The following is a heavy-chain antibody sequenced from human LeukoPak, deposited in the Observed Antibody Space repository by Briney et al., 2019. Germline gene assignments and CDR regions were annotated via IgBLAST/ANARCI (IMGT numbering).Heavy chain of an antibody. Sequence: GGSLRLSCAASGLTFSSYGMSWVRQAPGKGLEWVSAISGSGGSTYYADSVKGRFTISRDNSKNTLYLQMNSLRAEDTAVYYCAKGPIAVAGNFDYWGQGTLVTVSS. CDR2: ISGSGGST. V-gene: IGHV3-23*01. CDR3: AKGPIAVAGNFDY. CDR1: GLTFSSYG. D-gene: IGHD6-19*01. J-gene: IGHJ4*02.